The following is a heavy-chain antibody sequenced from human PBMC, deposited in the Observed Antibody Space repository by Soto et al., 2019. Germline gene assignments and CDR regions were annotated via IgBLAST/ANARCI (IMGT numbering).Heavy chain of an antibody. J-gene: IGHJ4*02. Sequence: GGSLRLSCAASGSTFSSYAMSWVRQAPGKGLEWVSAISGSGGSTYYADSVKGRFTISRDNSKNTLYLQMNSLRAEDTAVYYCAKDSSGGYFPPFDYWGQGTLVTVSS. CDR2: ISGSGGST. CDR3: AKDSSGGYFPPFDY. CDR1: GSTFSSYA. D-gene: IGHD1-26*01. V-gene: IGHV3-23*01.